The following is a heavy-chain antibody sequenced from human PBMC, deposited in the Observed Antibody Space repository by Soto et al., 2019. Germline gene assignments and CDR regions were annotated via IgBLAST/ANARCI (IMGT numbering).Heavy chain of an antibody. CDR2: LGGGDEI. D-gene: IGHD1-26*01. Sequence: PGGSLRLSCEASGFTFSNYAMAWVRQAPGEGPEGVSTLGGGDEIFCADAVKGRFTISRDDSRNTLYLQMDNLRVEDTAIYFCAKDSVSYNGIYDAFDVWGQGTVVTVSS. CDR3: AKDSVSYNGIYDAFDV. V-gene: IGHV3-23*01. J-gene: IGHJ3*01. CDR1: GFTFSNYA.